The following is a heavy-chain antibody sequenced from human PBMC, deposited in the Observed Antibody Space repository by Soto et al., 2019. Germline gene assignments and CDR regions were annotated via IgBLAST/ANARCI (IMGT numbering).Heavy chain of an antibody. D-gene: IGHD5-18*01. CDR1: GYTFISYG. CDR3: AREDTAVALDY. Sequence: QVQLVQSGPEVKKPGASVKVSCKASGYTFISYGISWVRQAPGQGLEWMGRISAFNGNTNYAQKVQGRVTMTTATFTSTAYMELRSLRSDDTAVYFCAREDTAVALDYWGQGTLVSVSS. V-gene: IGHV1-18*01. CDR2: ISAFNGNT. J-gene: IGHJ4*02.